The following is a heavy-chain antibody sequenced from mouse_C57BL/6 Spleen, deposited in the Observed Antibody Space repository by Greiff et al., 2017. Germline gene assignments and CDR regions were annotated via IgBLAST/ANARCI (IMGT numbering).Heavy chain of an antibody. V-gene: IGHV1-74*01. D-gene: IGHD1-1*01. CDR3: AIDPTTVVGDAMDY. CDR2: IHPSDSDT. CDR1: GYTFTSYW. J-gene: IGHJ4*01. Sequence: VKLMESGAELVRPGTSVKVSFKASGYTFTSYWMHWVKQRPGQGLEWIGRIHPSDSDTNYNQKFKGKATLTVDKSSSTAYMQLSSLTSEDSAVYYCAIDPTTVVGDAMDYWGQGTSVTVSS.